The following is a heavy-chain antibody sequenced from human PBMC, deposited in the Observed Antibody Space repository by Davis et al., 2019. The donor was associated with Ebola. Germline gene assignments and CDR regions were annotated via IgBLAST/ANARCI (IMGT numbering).Heavy chain of an antibody. V-gene: IGHV1-8*01. CDR2: MNPNSGNT. CDR3: ARGKKVARMGSWFDS. J-gene: IGHJ5*01. CDR1: GYTFSTYG. Sequence: ASVKVSCKASGYTFSTYGITWVRQVPGQGLEWIGWMNPNSGNTGYGQKFQGTVTMTRNTSISTAYMELSSLTSEDTAVYYCARGKKVARMGSWFDSWGQGTLVTVSS. D-gene: IGHD5-12*01.